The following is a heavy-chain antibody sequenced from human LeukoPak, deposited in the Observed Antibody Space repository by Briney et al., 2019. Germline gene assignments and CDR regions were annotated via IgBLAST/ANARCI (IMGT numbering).Heavy chain of an antibody. J-gene: IGHJ3*02. CDR3: ARDRVAGYWGAFDI. CDR2: ISSSRSYI. CDR1: GLTFSNYN. V-gene: IGHV3-21*04. Sequence: GGSLRLSCAASGLTFSNYNMNWVRQAPGKGLEWVSSISSSRSYIYYADSVKGRFTISRDNAKNSLYLQMNSLRAEDTAVYYCARDRVAGYWGAFDIWGQGTMVTVSS. D-gene: IGHD6-19*01.